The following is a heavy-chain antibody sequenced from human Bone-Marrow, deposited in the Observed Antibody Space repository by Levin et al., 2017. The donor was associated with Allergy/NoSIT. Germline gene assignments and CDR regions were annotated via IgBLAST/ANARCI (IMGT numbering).Heavy chain of an antibody. V-gene: IGHV3-30*04. CDR3: ARDDVYNYNYFDY. CDR2: ISYDGSNK. J-gene: IGHJ4*02. Sequence: GESLKISCAASGFTFSSYAMNWVRQAPGKGLEWVAVISYDGSNKNYADSVKGRFTISRDNSKNTLYLQMNSLRVEDTAVYYCARDDVYNYNYFDYWGQGTLVTVSS. D-gene: IGHD5-24*01. CDR1: GFTFSSYA.